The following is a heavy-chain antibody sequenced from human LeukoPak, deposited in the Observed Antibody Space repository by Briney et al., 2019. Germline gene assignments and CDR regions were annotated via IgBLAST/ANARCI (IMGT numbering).Heavy chain of an antibody. D-gene: IGHD5-24*01. V-gene: IGHV4-59*01. CDR2: IHYTGGT. CDR1: GGSISSYY. Sequence: SETLSLTCTVSGGSISSYYWSWIRQPPATGLEWIGYIHYTGGTNYNPSLKSRVSISVDTSKNQLSLKLTSETAAETAVYYCARGGYNFDPWGQGFLVTVSS. CDR3: ARGGYNFDP. J-gene: IGHJ5*02.